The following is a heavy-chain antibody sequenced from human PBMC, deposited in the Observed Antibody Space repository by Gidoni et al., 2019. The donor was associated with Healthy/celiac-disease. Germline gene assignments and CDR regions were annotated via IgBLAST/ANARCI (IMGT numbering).Heavy chain of an antibody. Sequence: QVQLVQSVAEVTKPGSSVKVSCKASGGTFSSYAISWVRQAPGQGLEWMGGIIPIFGTANYAQKFQGRVTITADESTSTAYMELSSLRSEDTAVYYCARTPSTTVTTNYYYYMDVWGKGTTVTVSS. CDR3: ARTPSTTVTTNYYYYMDV. CDR2: IIPIFGTA. D-gene: IGHD4-4*01. J-gene: IGHJ6*03. V-gene: IGHV1-69*01. CDR1: GGTFSSYA.